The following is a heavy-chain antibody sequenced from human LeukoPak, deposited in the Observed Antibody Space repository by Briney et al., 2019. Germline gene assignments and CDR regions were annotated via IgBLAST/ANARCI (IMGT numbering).Heavy chain of an antibody. CDR3: ARENALDY. CDR1: GYTFTGYY. D-gene: IGHD3-3*02. V-gene: IGHV1-2*02. CDR2: INPNTGGT. J-gene: IGHJ4*02. Sequence: ASVKVSCKTSGYTFTGYYMHWVRQAPGQGLEWMGWINPNTGGTNFAQRFQGRVTMTGDMSTSTAYMELNRRTSDDTAVYYCARENALDYWGQGTLVTVSS.